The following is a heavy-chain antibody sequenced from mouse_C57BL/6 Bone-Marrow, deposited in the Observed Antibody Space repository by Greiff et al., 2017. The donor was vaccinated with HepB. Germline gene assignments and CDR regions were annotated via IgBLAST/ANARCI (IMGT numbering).Heavy chain of an antibody. V-gene: IGHV8-12*01. CDR1: GFSLSTSGMG. J-gene: IGHJ3*01. CDR2: IYWDDDK. D-gene: IGHD3-2*02. Sequence: QVTLKESGPGILQSSQTLSLTCSFSGFSLSTSGMGVSWIRQPSGKGLEWLAHIYWDDDKRYNPSLKSRHTISKDTSRNQVFLKITSVDTADTATCYCARREAGAWFADWGQGTLVTVAA. CDR3: ARREAGAWFAD.